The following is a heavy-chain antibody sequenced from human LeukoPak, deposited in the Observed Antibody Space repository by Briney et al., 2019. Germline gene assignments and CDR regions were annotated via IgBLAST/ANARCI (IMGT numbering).Heavy chain of an antibody. CDR3: ARAGAYHFDN. J-gene: IGHJ4*02. CDR1: GLTFSSYS. V-gene: IGHV3-48*04. Sequence: GGSLRLSCAASGLTFSSYSMNWVRQAPGKGLEWVSYISSSSSTIYYADSVKGRFTISRDNAKNTLYLQMNSLRAEDTAVYYCARAGAYHFDNWGQGTLVTVSS. D-gene: IGHD3-16*01. CDR2: ISSSSSTI.